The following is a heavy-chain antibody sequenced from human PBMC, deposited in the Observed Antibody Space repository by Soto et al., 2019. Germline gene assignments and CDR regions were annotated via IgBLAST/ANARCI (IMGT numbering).Heavy chain of an antibody. V-gene: IGHV1-46*01. CDR3: ARDLGYYDSSGYQGGYFDY. J-gene: IGHJ4*02. Sequence: QVQLVQSGAEVKKPGASVKVSCKTSGYTFTSYYMHWVRQAPGQGLEWMGIINPSCGSTSYAQKFQGRVTMTRDTSTSTVYMELSSLRSEDTAVYYCARDLGYYDSSGYQGGYFDYWGQGTLVTVSS. CDR1: GYTFTSYY. D-gene: IGHD3-22*01. CDR2: INPSCGST.